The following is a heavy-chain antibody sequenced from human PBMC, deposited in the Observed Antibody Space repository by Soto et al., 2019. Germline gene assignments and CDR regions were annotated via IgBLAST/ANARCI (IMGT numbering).Heavy chain of an antibody. CDR1: GFTFSSYS. D-gene: IGHD3-3*01. V-gene: IGHV3-21*01. Sequence: LRLSCAASGFTFSSYSMNWVRQAPGKGLEWVSSISSSSSYIYYADSVKGRFTTSGDNAKNSLYLQMNSLRAEDTAVYYCARDSYDFWSGSHYFDYWGQGTLVTVSS. J-gene: IGHJ4*02. CDR2: ISSSSSYI. CDR3: ARDSYDFWSGSHYFDY.